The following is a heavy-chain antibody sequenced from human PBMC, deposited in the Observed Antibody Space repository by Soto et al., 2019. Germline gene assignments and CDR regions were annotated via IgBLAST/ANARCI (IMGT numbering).Heavy chain of an antibody. CDR2: IIPMFGTA. CDR3: ARDGDQWRRGMDV. Sequence: QVQLVQSGAEVKKPGSSVKVSCKASGGTFSTYAINWVRQAPGQGLEWMGGIIPMFGTANYAQKFQGRVTITADESTRKAYMELSSLRSEDTAVFYYARDGDQWRRGMDVWGQGTTVTVSS. J-gene: IGHJ6*02. D-gene: IGHD6-19*01. CDR1: GGTFSTYA. V-gene: IGHV1-69*01.